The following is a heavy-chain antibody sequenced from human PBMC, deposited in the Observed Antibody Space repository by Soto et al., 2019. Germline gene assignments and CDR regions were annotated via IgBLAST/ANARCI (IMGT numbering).Heavy chain of an antibody. V-gene: IGHV4-34*01. CDR1: GGSFSGYY. J-gene: IGHJ5*02. CDR3: TREKDWFDP. Sequence: KPSETLSLTCAVYGGSFSGYYWSWIRQPPGKGLEWIGEINHSGSTNYNPSLKSRVTISVDTSKNQFSLKLSSVTAADTAVYYCTREKDWFDPWGQGTLVTVSS. CDR2: INHSGST.